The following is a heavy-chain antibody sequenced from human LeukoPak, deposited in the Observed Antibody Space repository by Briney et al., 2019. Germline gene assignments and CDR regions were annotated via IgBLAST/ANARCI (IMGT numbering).Heavy chain of an antibody. CDR3: ARSDFILISYFDL. V-gene: IGHV3-53*01. D-gene: IGHD3-3*01. CDR2: IYSDGTT. CDR1: GFTVSNNY. J-gene: IGHJ2*01. Sequence: GGSLRLSCAASGFTVSNNYMSWVRQAPGKKLEWVSDIYSDGTTFYADSVKGRFTISRDNSKNTLYLQMNSLRAEYTAVYHCARSDFILISYFDLWGRGAWSLSPQ.